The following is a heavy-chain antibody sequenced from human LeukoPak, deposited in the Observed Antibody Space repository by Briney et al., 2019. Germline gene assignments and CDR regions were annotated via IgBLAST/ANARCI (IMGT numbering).Heavy chain of an antibody. CDR1: GFTFSSYA. CDR2: ISYDGSNK. V-gene: IGHV3-30-3*01. CDR3: ARDRKNYYGSGSYYAFDY. J-gene: IGHJ4*02. D-gene: IGHD3-10*01. Sequence: TGGSLRLSCAASGFTFSSYAMHWVRQAPGKGLEWVAVISYDGSNKYYADSVKGRFTISRDNSKNTLYLQMNSLRAEDTAVYYCARDRKNYYGSGSYYAFDYWGQGTLVTVSS.